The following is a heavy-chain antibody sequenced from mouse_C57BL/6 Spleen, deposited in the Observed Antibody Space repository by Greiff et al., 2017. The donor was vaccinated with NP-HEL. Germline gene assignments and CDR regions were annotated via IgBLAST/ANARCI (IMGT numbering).Heavy chain of an antibody. V-gene: IGHV3-6*01. Sequence: EVQLQESGPGLVKPSQSLSLTCSVTGYSITSGYYWNWIRQFPGNKLEWMGYISYDGSNNYNPSLKNRISITRDTSKNQFFLKLNSVTTEDTATYYCARWDYDVGAMDYWGQGTSVTVSS. CDR3: ARWDYDVGAMDY. CDR2: ISYDGSN. CDR1: GYSITSGYY. J-gene: IGHJ4*01. D-gene: IGHD2-4*01.